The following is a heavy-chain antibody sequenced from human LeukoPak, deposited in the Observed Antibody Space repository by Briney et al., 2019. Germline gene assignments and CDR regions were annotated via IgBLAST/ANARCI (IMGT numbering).Heavy chain of an antibody. V-gene: IGHV3-30*18. J-gene: IGHJ4*02. CDR1: GFTFSSYG. CDR3: AKRGIVIRAVIIIGFHKEAYYFDY. Sequence: PGRSLRLSCAASGFTFSSYGMHWVRQAPGKGLEWVAVISYDGSNKYYADSVKGRFTISRDNSKNTLYLQMNSLRVEDTAVYFCAKRGIVIRAVIIIGFHKEAYYFDYWGQGILVTVSS. D-gene: IGHD3-10*01. CDR2: ISYDGSNK.